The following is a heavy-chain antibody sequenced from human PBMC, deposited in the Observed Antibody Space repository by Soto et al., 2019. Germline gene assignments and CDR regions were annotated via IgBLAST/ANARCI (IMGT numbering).Heavy chain of an antibody. Sequence: PSETLSLTCTVSGGSISSSSYYWGWIRQPPGKGLEWIGSIYYSGSTYYNPSLKSRVTISVDTSKNQFSLKLSSVTAADTAVYYCARRMGERGYSYGPRDYWGQGTLVTVS. CDR1: GGSISSSSYY. D-gene: IGHD5-18*01. CDR3: ARRMGERGYSYGPRDY. CDR2: IYYSGST. J-gene: IGHJ4*02. V-gene: IGHV4-39*01.